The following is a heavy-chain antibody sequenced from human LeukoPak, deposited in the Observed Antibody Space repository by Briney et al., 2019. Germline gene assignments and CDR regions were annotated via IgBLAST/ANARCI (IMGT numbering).Heavy chain of an antibody. D-gene: IGHD1-7*01. J-gene: IGHJ4*02. CDR1: GFTLSSYW. CDR2: IKKDGSEK. V-gene: IGHV3-7*01. Sequence: GGSLRLSCAASGFTLSSYWMSWVRQAPGKGLEWVANIKKDGSEKWYVDSVEGRFTISRDHAKKPLYLQMNSLRVADTAVYSCVRSRTSASFDYWGQGTLVTVSS. CDR3: VRSRTSASFDY.